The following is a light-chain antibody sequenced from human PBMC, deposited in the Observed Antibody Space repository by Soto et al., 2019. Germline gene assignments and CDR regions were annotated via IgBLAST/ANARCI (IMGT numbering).Light chain of an antibody. V-gene: IGLV4-69*02. J-gene: IGLJ3*02. Sequence: QPVLTQSPSASASLGASVKLTCTLSSGHSTYAIAWHQQQPKKGPRYFMKVNNDGDHNKGDGIPDRCSGSSSGAERYLTISGLQSEDEADYYCQTWVTGMWVFGGGTKLTVL. CDR3: QTWVTGMWV. CDR2: VNNDGDH. CDR1: SGHSTYA.